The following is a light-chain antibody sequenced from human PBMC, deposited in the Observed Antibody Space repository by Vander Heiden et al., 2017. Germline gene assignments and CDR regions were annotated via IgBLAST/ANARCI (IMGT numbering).Light chain of an antibody. Sequence: DIHMTQSPSSLSASVGDRVTITCRASQSISSYLNSYQQKPWKAPKLLIYAASSLQSRAPSRFTRSGSRTDFTLTISRLQPEDFATYYCQQSYTTPQTFGQGTKVELK. CDR3: QQSYTTPQT. V-gene: IGKV1-39*01. CDR1: QSISSY. J-gene: IGKJ1*01. CDR2: AAS.